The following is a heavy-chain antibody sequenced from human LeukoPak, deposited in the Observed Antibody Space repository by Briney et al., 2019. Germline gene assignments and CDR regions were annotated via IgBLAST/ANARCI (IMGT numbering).Heavy chain of an antibody. V-gene: IGHV4-34*01. CDR3: ARGGIAARTLDY. J-gene: IGHJ4*02. CDR1: GGSFSGYY. D-gene: IGHD6-6*01. CDR2: INHSGST. Sequence: SETLSLTCAVYGGSFSGYYWSWIRQPPGKGLEWIGEINHSGSTNYNPSLKSRVTISVGTSENQFSLKLSSVTAADTAVYYCARGGIAARTLDYWGQGTLVTVSS.